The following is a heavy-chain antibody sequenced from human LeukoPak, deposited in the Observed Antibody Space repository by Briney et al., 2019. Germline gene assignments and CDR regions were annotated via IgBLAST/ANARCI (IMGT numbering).Heavy chain of an antibody. J-gene: IGHJ4*02. Sequence: ASVKVSCKASGYTFTSYGISWVRQAPGQGLEWMGWISAYNGNTNYAQKLQGRVTMTTDTSTSTAYMELRSLRSDDTAVYYCARLLHYYDSSGYYFEDYWGQGTLVTVSS. CDR1: GYTFTSYG. V-gene: IGHV1-18*01. CDR3: ARLLHYYDSSGYYFEDY. D-gene: IGHD3-22*01. CDR2: ISAYNGNT.